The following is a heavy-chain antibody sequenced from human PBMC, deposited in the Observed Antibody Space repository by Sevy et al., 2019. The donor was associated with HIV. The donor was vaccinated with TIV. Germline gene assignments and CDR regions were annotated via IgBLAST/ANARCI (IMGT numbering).Heavy chain of an antibody. CDR3: ARDQKEYYDFWSGYYSRWDYYYGMDV. J-gene: IGHJ6*02. CDR2: ISSSGSTI. Sequence: GGSLRLSCAASGFTFSSYEMNWVRQAPGKGLEWVSYISSSGSTIYYADSVKGQFTISRDNAKNTLYLQMNSLRAEDTAVYYCARDQKEYYDFWSGYYSRWDYYYGMDVWGQGTTVTVSS. V-gene: IGHV3-48*03. D-gene: IGHD3-3*01. CDR1: GFTFSSYE.